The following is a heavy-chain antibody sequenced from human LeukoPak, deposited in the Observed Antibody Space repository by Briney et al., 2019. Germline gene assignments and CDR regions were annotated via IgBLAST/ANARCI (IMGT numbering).Heavy chain of an antibody. CDR3: ASKSSGSYPIC. D-gene: IGHD3-10*01. V-gene: IGHV1-2*02. J-gene: IGHJ4*02. CDR2: INPNSGGT. CDR1: GYTFTSYG. Sequence: GASVKVSCKASGYTFTSYGISWVRQAPGQGLEWMGWINPNSGGTNYAQKFQGRVTMTRDTSISTAYMELSRLRSDDTAVYYCASKSSGSYPICWGQGTLVTVSS.